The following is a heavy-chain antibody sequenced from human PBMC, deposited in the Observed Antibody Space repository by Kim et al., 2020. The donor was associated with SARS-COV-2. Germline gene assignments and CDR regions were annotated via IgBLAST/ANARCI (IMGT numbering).Heavy chain of an antibody. CDR3: ATRGDYGDHGMDV. J-gene: IGHJ6*02. CDR2: IYPGDSDT. D-gene: IGHD4-17*01. CDR1: GYNFTNYW. Sequence: GESLKISCKGSGYNFTNYWIGWVRQLPGKGLEWVGIIYPGDSDTTYSPSFQGQITISADRSVSTAYLQWSSLKASDTAMYYCATRGDYGDHGMDVWGQGTTVTVSS. V-gene: IGHV5-51*01.